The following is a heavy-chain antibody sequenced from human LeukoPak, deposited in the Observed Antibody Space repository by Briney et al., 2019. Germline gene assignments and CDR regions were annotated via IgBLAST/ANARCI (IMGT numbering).Heavy chain of an antibody. CDR3: ASYAKDIVVLPAASIYWYFDL. V-gene: IGHV4-34*01. Sequence: SETLSLACAVYGGSFSGYYCSWVRQPPGQGLEWIGEINHSGSTNYNPSLKSRVTISVDTSKNQFSLKLSSVTAADTAVYYCASYAKDIVVLPAASIYWYFDLWGRGTLVTVSS. D-gene: IGHD2-2*01. J-gene: IGHJ2*01. CDR1: GGSFSGYY. CDR2: INHSGST.